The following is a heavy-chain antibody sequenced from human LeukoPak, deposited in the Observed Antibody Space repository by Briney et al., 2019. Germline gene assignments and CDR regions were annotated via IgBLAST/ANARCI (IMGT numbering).Heavy chain of an antibody. V-gene: IGHV3-48*01. CDR1: GFTFRTSG. D-gene: IGHD1-26*01. J-gene: IGHJ4*02. CDR2: ISSSGTTI. Sequence: GSLRLSCAASGFTFRTSGMNWVRQAPGKGVEWVSYISSSGTTISYAQSVKGRFTITRENAQNSLTLHMNTLRADDTAVYYCAKDGGTHFDHWGQGTLVTVSS. CDR3: AKDGGTHFDH.